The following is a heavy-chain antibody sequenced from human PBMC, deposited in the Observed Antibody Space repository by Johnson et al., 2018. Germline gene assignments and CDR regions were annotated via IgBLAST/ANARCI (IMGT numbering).Heavy chain of an antibody. CDR1: GFTFNYAS. CDR3: TTGVTVTENHFYFGIDF. CDR2: IRSSLDGGAR. Sequence: VQLVESGGDLVNPGGSIRLSCSASGFTFNYASMTWVRPAPGKGLEWVARIRSSLDGGARDYAAHVKGRFNILRDDSKNMLFLQMDSLTTEDTAVYYCTTGVTVTENHFYFGIDFWGQGTTVTVSS. J-gene: IGHJ6*02. V-gene: IGHV3-15*01. D-gene: IGHD4-17*01.